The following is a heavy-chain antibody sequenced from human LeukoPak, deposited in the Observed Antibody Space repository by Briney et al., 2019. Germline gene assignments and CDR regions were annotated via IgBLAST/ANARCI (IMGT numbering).Heavy chain of an antibody. CDR1: GASISSYY. J-gene: IGHJ5*02. D-gene: IGHD4-11*01. Sequence: SETLSLTCTVSGASISSYYWSWIRQPDRKGLDWIGRIYTSGSTNYNPSLKRRVTMSVDTSTNQFSLKLSSVTAADTAVYYCATYRGPTVTWWFDPWGQGTLVTVSS. CDR2: IYTSGST. V-gene: IGHV4-4*07. CDR3: ATYRGPTVTWWFDP.